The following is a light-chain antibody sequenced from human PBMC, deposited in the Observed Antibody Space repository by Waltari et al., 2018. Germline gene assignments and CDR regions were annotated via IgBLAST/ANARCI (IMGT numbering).Light chain of an antibody. CDR1: SGHSSNI. Sequence: QLVLTQSPSASASLGASVKPPCTLSSGHSSNIVAWHQQKTEKGPRYLMKVNSDGSHTKGDEIPDRFAGSSSGSERYLTISSLQSEDEADYYCQTGGHGTWVFGGGTKLTVV. CDR2: VNSDGSH. J-gene: IGLJ3*02. V-gene: IGLV4-69*01. CDR3: QTGGHGTWV.